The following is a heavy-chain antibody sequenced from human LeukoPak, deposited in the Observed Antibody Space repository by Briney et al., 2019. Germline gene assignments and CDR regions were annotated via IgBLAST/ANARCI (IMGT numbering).Heavy chain of an antibody. J-gene: IGHJ4*02. CDR1: GFTFSSYA. CDR3: ARDLNYGDLLDY. V-gene: IGHV3-23*01. Sequence: PGGSLRLSCAASGFTFSSYAMSWVRQAPGKGLEWVSTISGSGGSTYYADSVKGRFTISRDNSKNTLYLQMNSLRAEDTAVYYCARDLNYGDLLDYWGQGTLVTVSS. D-gene: IGHD4-17*01. CDR2: ISGSGGST.